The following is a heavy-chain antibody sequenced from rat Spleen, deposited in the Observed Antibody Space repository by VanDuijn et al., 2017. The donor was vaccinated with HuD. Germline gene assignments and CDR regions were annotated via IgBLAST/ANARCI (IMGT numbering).Heavy chain of an antibody. CDR1: GFIFSNYN. J-gene: IGHJ3*01. V-gene: IGHV5-7*01. CDR3: TRPSFGYPFAY. CDR2: ITHDGTST. D-gene: IGHD1-7*01. Sequence: EVQLVESGGGLVQPGRSLKLSCAASGFIFSNYNMAWVRQAPKKGLEWVATITHDGTSTFYRDSVKGRFTISRYNAKSTLYLQMDSLRSEDTATYYCTRPSFGYPFAYWGQGTLVTVSS.